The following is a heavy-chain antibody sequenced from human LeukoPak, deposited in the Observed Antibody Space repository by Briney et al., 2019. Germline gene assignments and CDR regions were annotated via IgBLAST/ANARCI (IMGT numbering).Heavy chain of an antibody. CDR2: ISGSGGGT. CDR1: GFTVSSNY. V-gene: IGHV3-23*01. D-gene: IGHD6-13*01. CDR3: AKAADSSWFRGLDY. Sequence: GGSLRLSCAASGFTVSSNYMSWVRQAPGKGLEWVSAISGSGGGTYYADSVKGRFTISRDNSKNTLYLQMRSLRAEDTAVYYCAKAADSSWFRGLDYWGQGTLVTVSS. J-gene: IGHJ4*02.